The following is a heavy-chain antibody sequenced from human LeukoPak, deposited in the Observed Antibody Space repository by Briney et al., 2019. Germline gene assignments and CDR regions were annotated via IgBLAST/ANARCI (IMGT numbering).Heavy chain of an antibody. CDR1: GYTFTSYD. J-gene: IGHJ3*02. D-gene: IGHD5-24*01. V-gene: IGHV1-8*01. CDR2: MNPNSGNT. CDR3: ARAAQRVERSRAAYAFDI. Sequence: ASVKVSCKASGYTFTSYDINWVRQAPGQGLEWMGWMNPNSGNTGYAQKFQGRVTMTRNTSISTAYMELSSLRSEDTAVYYCARAAQRVERSRAAYAFDIWGQGTMVTVSS.